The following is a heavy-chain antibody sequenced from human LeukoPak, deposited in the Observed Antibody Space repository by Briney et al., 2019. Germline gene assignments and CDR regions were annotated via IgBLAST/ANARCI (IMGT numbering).Heavy chain of an antibody. V-gene: IGHV1-18*01. CDR3: ARMSGGGATTVGYGLNWFDP. CDR1: GYTFTSYG. D-gene: IGHD1-26*01. Sequence: GASVKVSCKASGYTFTSYGISWVRQAPGQGLEWMGWISAYNGNTNYAQKLQGRVTMTTDTSTSTAYMELRSLRSDDTAVYYCARMSGGGATTVGYGLNWFDPWGQGTLVTVSS. CDR2: ISAYNGNT. J-gene: IGHJ5*02.